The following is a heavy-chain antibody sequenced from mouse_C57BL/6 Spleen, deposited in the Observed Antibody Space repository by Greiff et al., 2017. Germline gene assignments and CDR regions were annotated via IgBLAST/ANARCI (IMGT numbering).Heavy chain of an antibody. Sequence: EVQVVESGGGLVKPGGSLKLSCAASGFTFSSYAMSWVRQTPEKRLEWVATISDGGSYTFYPENVKGRFTISRDNAKNNLYLQMSHLKSEDTAMYYCARDERATGLDYWGQGTTLTVSS. CDR2: ISDGGSYT. D-gene: IGHD3-1*01. CDR1: GFTFSSYA. V-gene: IGHV5-4*01. J-gene: IGHJ2*01. CDR3: ARDERATGLDY.